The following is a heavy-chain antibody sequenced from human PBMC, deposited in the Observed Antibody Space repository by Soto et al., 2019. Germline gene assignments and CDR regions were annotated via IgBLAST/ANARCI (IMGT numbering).Heavy chain of an antibody. CDR2: IYHSGST. CDR3: ARGGEYCSSTSCSNWFDP. V-gene: IGHV4-30-2*01. CDR1: GGSISSGGYS. D-gene: IGHD2-2*01. Sequence: QLQLQESGSGLVKPSQTLSLTCAVSGGSISSGGYSWSWIRQPPGKGLEWIGYIYHSGSTYYNPSLKSRVTISVARSKNQFSLKLSSVTAADTAVYYCARGGEYCSSTSCSNWFDPWGQGTLVTVSS. J-gene: IGHJ5*02.